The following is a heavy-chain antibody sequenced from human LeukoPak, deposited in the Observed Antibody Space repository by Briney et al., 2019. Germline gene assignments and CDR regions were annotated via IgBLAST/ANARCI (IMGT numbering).Heavy chain of an antibody. CDR3: AKGSSLGATTATFDY. CDR1: AYIFTSYQ. V-gene: IGHV1-46*01. J-gene: IGHJ4*02. D-gene: IGHD1-26*01. CDR2: INPSADTT. Sequence: GASVKVSCTASAYIFTSYQMHWVRQAPGQGLEWMAVINPSADTTNSAQKFQGRLTVTMDTSTTTVYMELRSLRSEDTAAYYCAKGSSLGATTATFDYWGQGTLVTVSS.